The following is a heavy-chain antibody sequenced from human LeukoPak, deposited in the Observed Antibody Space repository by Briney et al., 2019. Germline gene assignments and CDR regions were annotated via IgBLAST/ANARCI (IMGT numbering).Heavy chain of an antibody. J-gene: IGHJ6*02. Sequence: KPGGSLRLSCAASGFTLSTYRMNWVRQPPGKGLEWVSSISRSSVDMIDADSVKGRFTSARYNATNSLYRKRSSLRGEDTAVYYWPRPNDYDSSGYYYYSMEVWGQGATVTVSS. CDR2: ISRSSVDM. CDR3: PRPNDYDSSGYYYYSMEV. CDR1: GFTLSTYR. V-gene: IGHV3-21*01. D-gene: IGHD3-22*01.